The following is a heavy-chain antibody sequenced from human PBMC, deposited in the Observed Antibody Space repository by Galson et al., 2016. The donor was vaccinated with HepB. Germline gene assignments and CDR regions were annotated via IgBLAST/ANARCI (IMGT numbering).Heavy chain of an antibody. CDR3: ARNSPYYYYYGMDV. CDR1: GYTFTSYD. J-gene: IGHJ6*02. V-gene: IGHV1-8*01. D-gene: IGHD4-23*01. Sequence: SVKVSRKASGYTFTSYDINWVRQATGQGLEWMGWMNPNSGNTGYAQKFQGRVTMTRNTSISTAYMELSSLRSEDTAVYYCARNSPYYYYYGMDVWGQGTTVTVSS. CDR2: MNPNSGNT.